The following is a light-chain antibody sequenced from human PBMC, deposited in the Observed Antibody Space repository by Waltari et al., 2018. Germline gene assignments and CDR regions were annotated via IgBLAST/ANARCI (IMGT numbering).Light chain of an antibody. CDR3: YSTDSSGNVQV. J-gene: IGLJ2*01. CDR2: DDV. V-gene: IGLV3-10*01. Sequence: SYELTQPPSVSVSPGQTARITGTGHAVPTNYASWYQKKSGQAPGQVIYDDVKRPSWIPEGFSGSSSGTMVTLTISGAQVEDEADYYCYSTDSSGNVQVFGGGTKLTVL. CDR1: AVPTNY.